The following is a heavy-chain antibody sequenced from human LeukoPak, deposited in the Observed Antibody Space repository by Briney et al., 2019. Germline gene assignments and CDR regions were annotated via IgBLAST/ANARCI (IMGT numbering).Heavy chain of an antibody. D-gene: IGHD3-10*01. CDR2: IYYSGST. V-gene: IGHV4-59*08. CDR1: GASITTYY. CDR3: ARSYGSGSYASTIFDY. Sequence: SETLSLTCTVSGASITTYYWTWIRQPPGKGLEWIGYIYYSGSTNYNPSLKSRVTISVDTSKNQFSLKLSSVTAADTAVYYCARSYGSGSYASTIFDYWGQGTLVTVSS. J-gene: IGHJ4*02.